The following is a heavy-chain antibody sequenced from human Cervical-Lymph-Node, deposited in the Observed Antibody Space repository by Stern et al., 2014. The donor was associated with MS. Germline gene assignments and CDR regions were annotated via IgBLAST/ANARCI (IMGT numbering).Heavy chain of an antibody. CDR2: IYPGDSDT. J-gene: IGHJ4*02. Sequence: VQLQQSGAEVKKPGESLKISCKGSGFSFTRDSIAWVRRMPGKGLEWMGIIYPGDSDTRYRPSFQGQVTISADRSFSTAYRHRSSLKASDTAMYYGAKGGWNFFDYWGQGTLVTVSS. D-gene: IGHD6-19*01. CDR1: GFSFTRDS. CDR3: AKGGWNFFDY. V-gene: IGHV5-51*03.